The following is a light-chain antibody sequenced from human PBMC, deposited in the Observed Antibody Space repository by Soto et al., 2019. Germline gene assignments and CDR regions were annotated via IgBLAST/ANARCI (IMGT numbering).Light chain of an antibody. CDR1: SSVVGGYNY. CDR2: EVS. Sequence: QSALTQPPSASGSPGQSVTISCTGTSSVVGGYNYVSWYQQHPGKAPKLMIYEVSKRPSGVPDRFSGSKSGNTASLTVSGLQPEDEADYYCSSYAGSNKSVFGTGTKVTVL. J-gene: IGLJ1*01. CDR3: SSYAGSNKSV. V-gene: IGLV2-8*01.